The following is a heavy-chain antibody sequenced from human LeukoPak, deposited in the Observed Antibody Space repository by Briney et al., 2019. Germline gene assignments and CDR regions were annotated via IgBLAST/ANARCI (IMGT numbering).Heavy chain of an antibody. J-gene: IGHJ5*02. V-gene: IGHV4-4*07. CDR3: AREGTSGGLNWLDP. D-gene: IGHD3-10*01. CDR1: GGSISSYY. CDR2: IYTSGST. Sequence: PSETLSLTCTVSGGSISSYYWSWIRQPAGKGLEWIGRIYTSGSTNYNPSLKSRVTMSVDTSMNQFSLRLSSVNAADTAVYFCAREGTSGGLNWLDPWGQGTLVTVSS.